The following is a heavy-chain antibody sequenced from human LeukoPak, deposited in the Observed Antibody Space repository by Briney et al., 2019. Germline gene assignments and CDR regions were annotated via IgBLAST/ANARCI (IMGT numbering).Heavy chain of an antibody. D-gene: IGHD3-3*01. Sequence: GESLKISCKGSGYSFTSYWIGWVRQMSGKGLEWMGIIYPGDSDTRYSPSFQGQVTISADKSISTAYLQWSSLKASDTAMYYCAANPITIFGVVPGAFDIWGQGTMVTVSS. V-gene: IGHV5-51*01. J-gene: IGHJ3*02. CDR2: IYPGDSDT. CDR1: GYSFTSYW. CDR3: AANPITIFGVVPGAFDI.